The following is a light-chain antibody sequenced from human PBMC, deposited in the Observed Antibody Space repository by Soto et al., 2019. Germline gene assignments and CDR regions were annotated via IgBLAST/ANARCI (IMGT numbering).Light chain of an antibody. CDR3: CSYASSGTFVL. J-gene: IGLJ2*01. CDR1: SSDVATFNL. Sequence: QSALTQPASVSGSPGQSITISCSGTSSDVATFNLVSWYQQHPGKAPRLMIYEGNKRPSGISGRFSGSKSDRTASLTISGLQLEDEASYYCCSYASSGTFVLFGGGTKVTVL. V-gene: IGLV2-23*03. CDR2: EGN.